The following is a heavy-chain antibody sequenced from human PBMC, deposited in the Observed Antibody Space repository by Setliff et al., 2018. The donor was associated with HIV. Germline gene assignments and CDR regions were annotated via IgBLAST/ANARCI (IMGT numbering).Heavy chain of an antibody. CDR3: ARAWYGRKKGDYYYYYMDA. CDR1: GGSFSGYY. J-gene: IGHJ6*03. Sequence: SETLSLTCAVYGGSFSGYYWSWIRQPPGKGLEWIGEIHHSGSTNYNPSLKSRVTISVDTSKNQFSLKLSSVTGADTAVYYCARAWYGRKKGDYYYYYMDAWGKGTTVTVSS. CDR2: IHHSGST. D-gene: IGHD2-15*01. V-gene: IGHV4-34*01.